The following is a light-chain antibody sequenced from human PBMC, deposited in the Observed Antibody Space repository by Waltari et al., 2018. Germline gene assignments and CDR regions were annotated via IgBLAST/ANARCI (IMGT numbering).Light chain of an antibody. CDR1: ERITHW. CDR3: QYYNNYELT. V-gene: IGKV1-5*03. CDR2: GVS. Sequence: DIQMTQSPSTLSASVGDRVTITCRASERITHWMAWYQQKPGMAPKLLIYGVSTLESGVQSRFSGSGSGAEFTLTISSLQPDDFATYYCQYYNNYELTFGGGTKVEIK. J-gene: IGKJ4*01.